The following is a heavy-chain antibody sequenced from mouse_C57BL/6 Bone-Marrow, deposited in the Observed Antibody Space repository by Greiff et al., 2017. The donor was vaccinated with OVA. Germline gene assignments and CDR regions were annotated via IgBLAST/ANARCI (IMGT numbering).Heavy chain of an antibody. Sequence: EVHLVESGGGLVQPGGSLKLSCAASGFTFSDYYMYWVRQTPEKRLEWVAYISNGGGSTYYPDTVKGRFTISRDNAKNTLYLQMSRLKSEDTAMYYCARHDYYGSSYGYWYFDVWGTGTTVTVSS. CDR3: ARHDYYGSSYGYWYFDV. D-gene: IGHD1-1*01. CDR2: ISNGGGST. CDR1: GFTFSDYY. V-gene: IGHV5-12*01. J-gene: IGHJ1*03.